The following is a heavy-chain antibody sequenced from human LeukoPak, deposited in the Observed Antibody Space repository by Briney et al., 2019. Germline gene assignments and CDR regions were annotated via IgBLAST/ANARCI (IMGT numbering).Heavy chain of an antibody. J-gene: IGHJ3*02. CDR1: GGSTSSSNW. V-gene: IGHV4-4*02. Sequence: SETLSLTCAVSGGSTSSSNWWSWVRQPPGKGLEWIGEIHHSGSTYYNPSLKSRVTISVYTSKNQFSLKLSSVTAADTAVYYCARDPPPYYYDKNAFDIWGQGTMVTVSS. CDR2: IHHSGST. D-gene: IGHD3-22*01. CDR3: ARDPPPYYYDKNAFDI.